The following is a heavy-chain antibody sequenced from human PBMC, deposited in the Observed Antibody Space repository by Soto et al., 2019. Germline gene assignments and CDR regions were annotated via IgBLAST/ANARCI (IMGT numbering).Heavy chain of an antibody. Sequence: QVQLVESGGGVVQPGRSLRLSCAASGFTFSSYGMHWVRQAPGKGLEWVAVIWYDGSNKYYADSVKGRFTISRDNSKNTLYLQMNSLRAEDTAVYYCARDVAAAGTGYYFDYWGQGTLVTVSS. D-gene: IGHD6-13*01. CDR1: GFTFSSYG. CDR2: IWYDGSNK. V-gene: IGHV3-33*01. J-gene: IGHJ4*02. CDR3: ARDVAAAGTGYYFDY.